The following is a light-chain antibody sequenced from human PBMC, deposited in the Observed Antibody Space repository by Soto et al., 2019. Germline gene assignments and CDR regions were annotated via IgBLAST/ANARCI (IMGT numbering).Light chain of an antibody. CDR1: RSNIGAGYD. CDR2: GNG. Sequence: QSVLTQPPSVSGAPGQRVTIDCTGTRSNIGAGYDVHWYRQVPGTAPKLLIYGNGNRPSGVPDRFSASKFGTSASLTIAGIQADDEADYYCQSYDNRLTVSVYGGGTKLTVL. V-gene: IGLV1-40*01. J-gene: IGLJ3*02. CDR3: QSYDNRLTVSV.